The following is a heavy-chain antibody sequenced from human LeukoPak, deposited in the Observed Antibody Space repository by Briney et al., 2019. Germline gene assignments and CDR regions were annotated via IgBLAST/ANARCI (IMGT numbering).Heavy chain of an antibody. D-gene: IGHD6-19*01. CDR2: ISAYNGNT. CDR3: ARVPPQWLVTYYYGMDV. Sequence: GASVKVSCRASGYTFTSYGISWVRQAPGQGLEWMGWISAYNGNTNYAQKLQGGVTMTTDTSTSTAYMELRSLRSDDTAVYYCARVPPQWLVTYYYGMDVWGQGTTVTVSS. V-gene: IGHV1-18*01. J-gene: IGHJ6*02. CDR1: GYTFTSYG.